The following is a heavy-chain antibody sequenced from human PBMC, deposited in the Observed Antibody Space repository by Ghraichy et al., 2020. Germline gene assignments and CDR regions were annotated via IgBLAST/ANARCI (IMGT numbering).Heavy chain of an antibody. V-gene: IGHV4-59*01. Sequence: SETLSLTCTVSGGSISSYYWSWIRQPPGKGLEWIGYIYYSGSTNYNPSLKSRVTISVDTSKNQFSLKLSSVTGADTAVYYCARGALEYYYDSSGYYLDYWGQGTLVTVSS. CDR3: ARGALEYYYDSSGYYLDY. CDR2: IYYSGST. D-gene: IGHD3-22*01. CDR1: GGSISSYY. J-gene: IGHJ4*02.